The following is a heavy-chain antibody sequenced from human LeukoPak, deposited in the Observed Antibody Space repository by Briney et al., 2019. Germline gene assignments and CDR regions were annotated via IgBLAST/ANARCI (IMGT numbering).Heavy chain of an antibody. J-gene: IGHJ3*02. CDR2: IYYTGSS. Sequence: KPSQTLSLTYTVSSASIGSYYWSWIRQPAREGLEWIGYIYYTGSSDYNPSLKSRVTISVDTSKNQFSLKLSSVTAADTAVYYCARVYGDYLAFDIWGQGTMVTVSS. V-gene: IGHV4-59*01. D-gene: IGHD4-17*01. CDR3: ARVYGDYLAFDI. CDR1: SASIGSYY.